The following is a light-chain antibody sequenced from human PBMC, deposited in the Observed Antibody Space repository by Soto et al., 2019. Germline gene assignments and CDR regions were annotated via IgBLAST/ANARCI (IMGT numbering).Light chain of an antibody. J-gene: IGLJ1*01. CDR1: SSDVGGYDY. CDR2: EVT. CDR3: SSHTSGSTRV. V-gene: IGLV2-14*01. Sequence: QSVLTQPASVSGSPGQSIAISCTGTSSDVGGYDYVSWHQQHPDKAPKLMIYEVTKRPSGVSNRFSGSKSGNTASLTISGLQPEDEADYYCSSHTSGSTRVFGSGT.